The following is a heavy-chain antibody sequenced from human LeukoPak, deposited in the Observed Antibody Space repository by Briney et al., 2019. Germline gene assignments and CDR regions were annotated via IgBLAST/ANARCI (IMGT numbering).Heavy chain of an antibody. Sequence: GGSLRLSCAASGFTFSSYGMHWVRQAPVKGLEWVAVISYDGSNKYYADSVKGRFTISRDNSKNTLYLQMNSLRAEDTAVYYCAKDGIGAPDYWGQGTLVTVSS. CDR2: ISYDGSNK. J-gene: IGHJ4*02. D-gene: IGHD3-10*01. V-gene: IGHV3-30*18. CDR3: AKDGIGAPDY. CDR1: GFTFSSYG.